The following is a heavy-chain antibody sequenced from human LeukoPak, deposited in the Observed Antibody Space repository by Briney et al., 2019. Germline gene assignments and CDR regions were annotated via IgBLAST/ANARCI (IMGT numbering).Heavy chain of an antibody. CDR3: ASSGSYRFDY. V-gene: IGHV3-48*02. D-gene: IGHD1-26*01. Sequence: GGSLRLSCAASGFTVSSNYMSWVRQAPGKGLEWVSHITASGTAMFYADSVKGRFTISRDNAKNSLYLQMNSLRDEDTAVYYCASSGSYRFDYWGQGTLVTVSS. CDR2: ITASGTAM. CDR1: GFTVSSNY. J-gene: IGHJ4*02.